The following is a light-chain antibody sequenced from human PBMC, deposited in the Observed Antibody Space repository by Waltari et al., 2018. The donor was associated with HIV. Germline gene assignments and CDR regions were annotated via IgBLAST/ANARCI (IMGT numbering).Light chain of an antibody. CDR3: QSTDRSGTFVV. Sequence: SYELTQPPSVSVSPGQTARITCSGDALPKQYAYWYQQKPGQAPVVVIYKDSEGPSGIPERFSGSSSGTTVTLTISGVQAEDEADYYCQSTDRSGTFVVFGGGTKLTVL. CDR2: KDS. J-gene: IGLJ2*01. V-gene: IGLV3-25*03. CDR1: ALPKQY.